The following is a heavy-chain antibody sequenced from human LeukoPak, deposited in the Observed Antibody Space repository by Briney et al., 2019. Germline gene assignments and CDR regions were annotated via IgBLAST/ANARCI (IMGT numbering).Heavy chain of an antibody. V-gene: IGHV3-23*01. CDR1: GFTFSSYA. CDR2: TSGSGDGT. Sequence: QAGGSLRLSCAASGFTFSSYAMSWVRQAPGKGLEWVSATSGSGDGTFYADSVKGRFTISRDNSKNTLYLQMNSLRAEDTAIYYCAKLRDFFDSSGQFDYWGQGTLVTASS. J-gene: IGHJ4*02. CDR3: AKLRDFFDSSGQFDY. D-gene: IGHD3-22*01.